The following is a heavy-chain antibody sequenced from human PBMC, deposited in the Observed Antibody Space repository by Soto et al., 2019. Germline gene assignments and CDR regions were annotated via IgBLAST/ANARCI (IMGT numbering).Heavy chain of an antibody. Sequence: EVQLVESGGGLVQPGGSLKLSCAASGFTFSGSAMHWVRQASGKGLEWVGRIRSKANSYATAYAASVKGRFTIPRDDSKNTADLQMNSLKTEDTAVYYCTRHRCLAAAAEDAFDIWGQGTMVTVS. V-gene: IGHV3-73*02. CDR3: TRHRCLAAAAEDAFDI. D-gene: IGHD6-13*01. CDR1: GFTFSGSA. J-gene: IGHJ3*02. CDR2: IRSKANSYAT.